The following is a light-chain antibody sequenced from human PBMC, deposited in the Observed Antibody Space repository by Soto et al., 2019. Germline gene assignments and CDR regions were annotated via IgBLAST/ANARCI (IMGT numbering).Light chain of an antibody. Sequence: DIQMTQSPSTLSGSVGDRVTINCRASQTISSWLAWYQQKPGKAPKLLIYKASTLKSGVPSRFSGSGSGTEFTLTISGLQLDDFATYYCQHYNSYSEAFGQGTKVDI. J-gene: IGKJ1*01. CDR1: QTISSW. V-gene: IGKV1-5*03. CDR3: QHYNSYSEA. CDR2: KAS.